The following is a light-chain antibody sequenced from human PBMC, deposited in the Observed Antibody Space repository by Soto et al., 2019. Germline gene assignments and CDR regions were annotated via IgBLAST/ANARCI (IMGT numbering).Light chain of an antibody. J-gene: IGLJ1*01. Sequence: QSALTQPASVSESPGQTITISCTGSSSDVGGYKYVSWYQQHPGKAPKLLIYDVTNRPSGVSNRFSGSKSGYTASLTISGLQSEDEADYYCSSYTSFKTLVFGTGTKVTVL. CDR3: SSYTSFKTLV. CDR2: DVT. V-gene: IGLV2-14*01. CDR1: SSDVGGYKY.